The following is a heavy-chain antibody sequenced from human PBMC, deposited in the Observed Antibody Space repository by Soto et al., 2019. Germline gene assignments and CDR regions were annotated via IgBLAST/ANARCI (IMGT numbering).Heavy chain of an antibody. J-gene: IGHJ5*02. D-gene: IGHD6-19*01. Sequence: EVQLVESGGGLVQPGWSLRLSCAASGFTFSSYSMNWVRQAPGKGLEWVSYISSSSSTIYYADSVKGRFTISRDNAKNSLYLQMNSLRAEDTAVYYCAREGSSGWNGLNWFDPWGQGTLVTVSS. V-gene: IGHV3-48*01. CDR2: ISSSSSTI. CDR3: AREGSSGWNGLNWFDP. CDR1: GFTFSSYS.